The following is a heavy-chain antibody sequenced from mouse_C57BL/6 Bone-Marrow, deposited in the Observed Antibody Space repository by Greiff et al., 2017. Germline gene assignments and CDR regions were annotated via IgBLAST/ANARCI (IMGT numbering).Heavy chain of an antibody. CDR3: ARAGDYLYAMDY. V-gene: IGHV1-81*01. J-gene: IGHJ4*01. CDR1: GYTFTSYG. Sequence: VQLQQSGAELARPGASVKLSCKASGYTFTSYGISWVKQRTGQGLEWIGKIYPRSGTTYYNEKFKGKATLTADKSSSTAYMELRSLTSEDSAVYFCARAGDYLYAMDYWGQGTSVTVSS. CDR2: IYPRSGTT. D-gene: IGHD2-4*01.